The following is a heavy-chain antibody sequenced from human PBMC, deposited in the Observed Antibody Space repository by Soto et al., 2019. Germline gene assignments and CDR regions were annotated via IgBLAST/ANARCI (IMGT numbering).Heavy chain of an antibody. D-gene: IGHD3-16*01. J-gene: IGHJ4*02. CDR1: DFSLSPYW. CDR3: ARDLGGPDY. CDR2: LSSDGFGA. Sequence: XGSLRLSCSASDFSLSPYWMHWVRQVPGRGLEWVARLSSDGFGAAYADSVKGRFFISRDIARNTLSLQMNSLRADDTAVYYCARDLGGPDYWGRGTSVTVSS. V-gene: IGHV3-74*03.